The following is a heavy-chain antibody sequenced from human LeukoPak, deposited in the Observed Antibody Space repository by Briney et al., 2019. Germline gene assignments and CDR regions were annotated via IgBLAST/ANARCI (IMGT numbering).Heavy chain of an antibody. CDR3: ARGPLELWFGELLRRWLDY. CDR2: MNPNSGNT. Sequence: ASVKVSCKASGYTFTSYDINWVRQATGQGIEWMGWMNPNSGNTGYAQKFQGRVTMTRNTSISTAYMELSSLRSEDTAVYYCARGPLELWFGELLRRWLDYWGQGTLVTVSS. J-gene: IGHJ4*02. CDR1: GYTFTSYD. V-gene: IGHV1-8*01. D-gene: IGHD3-10*01.